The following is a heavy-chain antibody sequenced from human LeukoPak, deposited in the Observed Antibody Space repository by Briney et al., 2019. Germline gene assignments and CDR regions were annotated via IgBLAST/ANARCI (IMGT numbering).Heavy chain of an antibody. J-gene: IGHJ4*02. V-gene: IGHV1-18*01. D-gene: IGHD6-13*01. Sequence: ASVKVSCKASGGTFSSYAISWVRQAPGQGLEWMGWISAYNGNTNYAQKLQGRVTMTRDTSISTAYMELSRLRSDDTAVYYCARVPSRQLVPDYWGQGTLVTVSS. CDR2: ISAYNGNT. CDR3: ARVPSRQLVPDY. CDR1: GGTFSSYA.